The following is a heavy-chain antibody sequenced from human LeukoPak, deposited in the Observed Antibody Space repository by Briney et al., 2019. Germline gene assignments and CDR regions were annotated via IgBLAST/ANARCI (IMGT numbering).Heavy chain of an antibody. CDR2: ISSSGSTI. CDR1: GFTFSSYE. J-gene: IGHJ6*02. Sequence: PGGSLRLSCAASGFTFSSYEMNWVRQAPGKGLEWVSDISSSGSTIFYADSVKGRFTISRDNAKNSLCLQMNSLRVEDTAVYYCAREWGAYGVDVWGQGTTVTVSS. D-gene: IGHD3-16*01. CDR3: AREWGAYGVDV. V-gene: IGHV3-48*03.